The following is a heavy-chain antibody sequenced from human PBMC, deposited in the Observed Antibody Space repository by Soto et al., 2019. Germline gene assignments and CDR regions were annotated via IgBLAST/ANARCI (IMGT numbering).Heavy chain of an antibody. J-gene: IGHJ6*02. CDR2: ISAYNGNT. V-gene: IGHV1-18*01. CDR1: GYTFTIYG. Sequence: APVKVSCKASGYTFTIYGISWVRQAPGQGLEWMGWISAYNGNTNYAQKLQGRVTMTTDTSTSTAYMELRSLRSDDTAVYYCARDFLDSGSFANYYYYGMAVRGQGTTVTVSS. D-gene: IGHD1-26*01. CDR3: ARDFLDSGSFANYYYYGMAV.